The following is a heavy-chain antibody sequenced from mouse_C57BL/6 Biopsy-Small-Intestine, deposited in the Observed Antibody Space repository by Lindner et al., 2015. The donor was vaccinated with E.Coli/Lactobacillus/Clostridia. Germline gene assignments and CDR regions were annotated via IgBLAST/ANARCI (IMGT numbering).Heavy chain of an antibody. J-gene: IGHJ3*01. CDR3: SRDPNWEEFAY. Sequence: VQLQESGAELARPGASVKLSCKASGYTFTSYGISWVKQRTGQGLEWIGEIYPRSGNAYYNEKFKGKATLTADKSSSAAYMELRSLSSEDSAVYFCSRDPNWEEFAYWGQGTLVTVSA. V-gene: IGHV1-81*01. CDR1: GYTFTSYG. D-gene: IGHD4-1*01. CDR2: IYPRSGNA.